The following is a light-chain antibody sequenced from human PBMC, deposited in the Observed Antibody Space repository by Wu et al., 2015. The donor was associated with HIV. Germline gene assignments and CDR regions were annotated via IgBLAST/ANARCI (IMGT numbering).Light chain of an antibody. Sequence: EIVLTQSPGTLSLSPGERATLSCRASQTVSSTYFAWYQQKPGQAPRLLIYGASSRANGIPDRFSGSGSGTDFILTISRLDPEDFAVYYCQQFGSSGYSFGQGTKLETK. V-gene: IGKV3-20*01. J-gene: IGKJ2*03. CDR2: GAS. CDR3: QQFGSSGYS. CDR1: QTVSSTY.